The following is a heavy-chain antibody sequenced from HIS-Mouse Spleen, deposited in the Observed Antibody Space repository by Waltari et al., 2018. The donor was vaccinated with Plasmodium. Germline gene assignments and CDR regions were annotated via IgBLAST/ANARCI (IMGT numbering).Heavy chain of an antibody. Sequence: QLQLQESGPGLVKPSEPLSLTCTVPGGSISSSSYYWGWIRQPPGKGLEWIGSIYYSGSTYYNPSLKSRVTISVDTSKNQFSLKLSSVTAADTAVYYCARDRITGTSYFDYWGQGTLVTVSS. CDR2: IYYSGST. CDR1: GGSISSSSYY. V-gene: IGHV4-39*07. CDR3: ARDRITGTSYFDY. J-gene: IGHJ4*02. D-gene: IGHD1-7*01.